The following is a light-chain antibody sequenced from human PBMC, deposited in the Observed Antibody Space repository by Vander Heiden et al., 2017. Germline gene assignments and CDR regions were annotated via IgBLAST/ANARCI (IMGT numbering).Light chain of an antibody. CDR3: QQRSNWPLT. CDR2: DAS. CDR1: QSVSSY. J-gene: IGKJ4*01. Sequence: IVFTQSPSALSLSPGDRATLPCMASQSVSSYLAWSQQKPGQAPRLLIYDASNRATGIPARFSGSGSGTDFTLTISSLEPEDFAVYYCQQRSNWPLTFGGGTNVEIK. V-gene: IGKV3-11*01.